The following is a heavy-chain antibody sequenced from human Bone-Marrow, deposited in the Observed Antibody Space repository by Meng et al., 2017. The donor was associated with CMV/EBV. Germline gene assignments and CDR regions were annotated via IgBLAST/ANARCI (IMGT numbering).Heavy chain of an antibody. Sequence: GESLKISCAASGFRFDDYGMHWVRQTPGKGLEWVAFIRHDGTNKFYGASVKGRFTISRDNSKSTVYLQMNSLRPEETAVYYCAKPGPTKLVSWLPDYYYYGMDVWGQGTTVTVSS. CDR1: GFRFDDYG. CDR3: AKPGPTKLVSWLPDYYYYGMDV. CDR2: IRHDGTNK. J-gene: IGHJ6*02. V-gene: IGHV3-30*02. D-gene: IGHD1-26*01.